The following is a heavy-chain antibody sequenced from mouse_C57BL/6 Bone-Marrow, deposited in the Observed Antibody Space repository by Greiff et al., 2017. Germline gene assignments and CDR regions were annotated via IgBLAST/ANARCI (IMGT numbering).Heavy chain of an antibody. Sequence: VQLQQSGAELVRPGASVKLSCTASGFNIKDDYMHWVKQRPEQGLEWIGWIDPENGDTEYASKFQGKATITADTSSNTAYLQLSSLTSEDNAVYYCTTGSYYFDYWGQGTTLTVSS. CDR2: IDPENGDT. CDR1: GFNIKDDY. CDR3: TTGSYYFDY. J-gene: IGHJ2*01. V-gene: IGHV14-4*01. D-gene: IGHD1-1*02.